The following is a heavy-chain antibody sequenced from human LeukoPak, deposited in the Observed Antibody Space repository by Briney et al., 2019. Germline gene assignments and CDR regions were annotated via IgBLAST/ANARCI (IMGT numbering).Heavy chain of an antibody. Sequence: PSETLSLTCTVSGGYIGSYYWSWIRQPPGKGLEWIGYIYYSGSTNYNPSLKSRVTISVDTSKNQFSLKLSSVTAADTAVYYCARSSLRYFDWLFPYFDYWGQGTLVTVSS. J-gene: IGHJ4*02. CDR1: GGYIGSYY. V-gene: IGHV4-59*01. CDR3: ARSSLRYFDWLFPYFDY. CDR2: IYYSGST. D-gene: IGHD3-9*01.